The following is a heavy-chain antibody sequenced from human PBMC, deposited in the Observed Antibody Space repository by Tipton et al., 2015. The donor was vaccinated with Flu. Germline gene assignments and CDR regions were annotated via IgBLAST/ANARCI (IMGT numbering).Heavy chain of an antibody. Sequence: SLRLSCEASGFTIRSYGMHWVRQTPGKGLEWVATIWYDGGNRNYADSVEGRFTISRDNSKNTLYLQMNSLRAEDTAVYFCARDGPEWNYFAYMDVWGKGTTVTVSS. V-gene: IGHV3-33*01. J-gene: IGHJ6*03. CDR1: GFTIRSYG. CDR3: ARDGPEWNYFAYMDV. CDR2: IWYDGGNR. D-gene: IGHD1-7*01.